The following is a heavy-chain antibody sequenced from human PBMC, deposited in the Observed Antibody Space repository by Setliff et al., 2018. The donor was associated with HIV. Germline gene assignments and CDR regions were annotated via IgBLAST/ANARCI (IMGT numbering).Heavy chain of an antibody. V-gene: IGHV2-5*01. CDR3: ARASESLTYFDN. CDR1: GFSLSTSEVG. J-gene: IGHJ4*02. D-gene: IGHD3-10*01. CDR2: LYWNDDK. Sequence: GSGPTLVNPTQTLTLTCTFSGFSLSTSEVGVGWIRQPPGKALEWLALLYWNDDKRYSPSLKSRLTITKDTSKNQVVLTMTNMDPVDTATYYCARASESLTYFDNLGPGTLVTVSS.